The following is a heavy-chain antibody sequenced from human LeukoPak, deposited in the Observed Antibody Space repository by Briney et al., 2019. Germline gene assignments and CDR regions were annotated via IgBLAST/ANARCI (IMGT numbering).Heavy chain of an antibody. CDR2: ISAYNGNT. CDR1: GYTFTSYY. CDR3: ARGGRHHYDILTGYYVY. Sequence: ASVKVSCKASGYTFTSYYMHWVRQAPGQGLEWMGWISAYNGNTNYAQKLQGRVTMTTDTSTSTAYMELRSLRSDDTAVYYCARGGRHHYDILTGYYVYWGQGTLVTVSS. V-gene: IGHV1-18*04. J-gene: IGHJ4*02. D-gene: IGHD3-9*01.